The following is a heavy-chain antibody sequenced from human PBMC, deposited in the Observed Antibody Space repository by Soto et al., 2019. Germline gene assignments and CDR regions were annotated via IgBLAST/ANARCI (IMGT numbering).Heavy chain of an antibody. D-gene: IGHD5-12*01. V-gene: IGHV3-23*01. J-gene: IGHJ6*02. CDR1: GYSFTSYA. CDR2: ISGNTVST. CDR3: AKTIIDEYRDHWYYSAMDA. Sequence: GASVKVSCKASGYSFTSYAMTCVRQAPGKGLEWVSSISGNTVSTYYADSVKGRFTISRDNSKNTLYLQMNSLRAEDAAVYYCAKTIIDEYRDHWYYSAMDAWGQGTTVTVSS.